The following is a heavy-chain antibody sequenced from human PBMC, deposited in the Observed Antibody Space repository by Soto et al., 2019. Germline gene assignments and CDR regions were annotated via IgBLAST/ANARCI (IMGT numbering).Heavy chain of an antibody. J-gene: IGHJ4*02. CDR1: GGSISSYY. D-gene: IGHD4-17*01. CDR3: ARAYSWDYGDYYFDY. Sequence: SETLSLTCTVSGGSISSYYWSWIRQPPGEGLEWIGSIYYSGSTTYNPSLKSRVTISIDTSKSQFSLNLSSVTAADTAVYYCARAYSWDYGDYYFDYWGQGSLVPVSS. CDR2: IYYSGST. V-gene: IGHV4-59*01.